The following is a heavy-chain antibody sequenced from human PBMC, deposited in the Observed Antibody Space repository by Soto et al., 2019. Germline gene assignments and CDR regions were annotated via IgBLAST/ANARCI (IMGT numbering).Heavy chain of an antibody. CDR1: GGSISSGDYS. CDR3: ARDPTDYYDSSGYSYGLDV. CDR2: IYYSGST. D-gene: IGHD3-22*01. Sequence: SETLSLTCTVSGGSISSGDYSWSWIRQPPGKGLEWIGYIYYSGSTYYNPSLKSRVTISVDTSKNQFSLKLSSVTAADTAVYYCARDPTDYYDSSGYSYGLDVWGQGTTVTVSS. J-gene: IGHJ6*02. V-gene: IGHV4-30-4*01.